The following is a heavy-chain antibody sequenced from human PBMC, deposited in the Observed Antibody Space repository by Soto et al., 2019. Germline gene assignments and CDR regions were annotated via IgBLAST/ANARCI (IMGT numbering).Heavy chain of an antibody. Sequence: QVQLQESGPGLVKPSQTLSLTCTVSGGSISSGGYYWSWIRQHPGKGLEWIGYIYYSGSTYYKPSRXRXXTIAVDTSKNPFSLKLSSVTAADTAVYYCARSVFPWGRGTLVTVSS. CDR3: ARSVFP. CDR1: GGSISSGGYY. V-gene: IGHV4-31*01. J-gene: IGHJ5*02. CDR2: IYYSGST.